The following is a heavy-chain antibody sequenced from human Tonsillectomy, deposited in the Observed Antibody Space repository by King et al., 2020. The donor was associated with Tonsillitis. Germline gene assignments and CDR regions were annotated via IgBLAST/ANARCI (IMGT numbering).Heavy chain of an antibody. CDR2: ISSIGSAT. CDR1: GFTFSDYY. V-gene: IGHV3-11*01. J-gene: IGHJ6*03. Sequence: VQLVESGGGLVKPGGSLRLSCAASGFTFSDYYMNWIRQAPGKGLEWVSYISSIGSATYYADSVKGRFTISRDNAKNTLYLQMNSLRAEDTAVYYCASSPWYYYMDVWGKGTTVTVSS. CDR3: ASSPWYYYMDV.